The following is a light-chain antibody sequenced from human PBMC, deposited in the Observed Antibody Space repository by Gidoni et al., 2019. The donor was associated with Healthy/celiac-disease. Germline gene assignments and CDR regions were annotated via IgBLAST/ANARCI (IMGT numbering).Light chain of an antibody. CDR2: GAS. V-gene: IGKV3-20*01. CDR3: QQYGSSPRTL. J-gene: IGKJ2*01. CDR1: QSVSSSY. Sequence: EIVLTQSPGTLSLSPGERATLSCRASQSVSSSYLAWYQQNPGQAPRLLIYGASSRATGIPDRFSGSGSGTDFTLTISRLEPEDFAVYYCQQYGSSPRTLFGQGTKLEIK.